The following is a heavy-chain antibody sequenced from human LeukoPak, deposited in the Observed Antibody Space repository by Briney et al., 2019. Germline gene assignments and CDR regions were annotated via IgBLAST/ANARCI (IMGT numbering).Heavy chain of an antibody. CDR1: GFTFSNYW. CDR2: INSDGKST. V-gene: IGHV3-74*01. Sequence: PGGSLRLSCAASGFTFSNYWMHWVCQGPGEGLVWVSRINSDGKSTSYADSVKGRFTISRDNAKNTLFLQMNSLRAEDTAVYFCAKSRAGSSGFYFDYGGQGTVVTVSS. CDR3: AKSRAGSSGFYFDY. J-gene: IGHJ4*02. D-gene: IGHD3-22*01.